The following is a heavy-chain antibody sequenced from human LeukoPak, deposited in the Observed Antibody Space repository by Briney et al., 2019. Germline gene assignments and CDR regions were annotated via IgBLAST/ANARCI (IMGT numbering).Heavy chain of an antibody. CDR1: GFTFSSYS. V-gene: IGHV3-23*01. D-gene: IGHD4-17*01. CDR2: FSVSDKTT. Sequence: GGSLRLSCAASGFTFSSYSMSWVRQAPGKGLEWVSGFSVSDKTTYYADSVKGRFTISRDNSKNTLYLQINSLRAEDTAVYYCAKDPSVYYGDYIIRWGQGTLVIVSS. J-gene: IGHJ4*02. CDR3: AKDPSVYYGDYIIR.